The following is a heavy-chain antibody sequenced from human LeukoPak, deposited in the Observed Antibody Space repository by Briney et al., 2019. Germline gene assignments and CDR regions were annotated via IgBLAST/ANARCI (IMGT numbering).Heavy chain of an antibody. Sequence: LGESLKISCQVSGSSFASYWIAWVRQLPGKGLEWLGIIYPGDSDIRYSPSFQGQVTISADKSINTAYLQWSSLKASDTAMYFCARQDSNWCFDYWGQGTLVTVSS. CDR3: ARQDSNWCFDY. CDR2: IYPGDSDI. V-gene: IGHV5-51*01. CDR1: GSSFASYW. D-gene: IGHD6-13*01. J-gene: IGHJ4*02.